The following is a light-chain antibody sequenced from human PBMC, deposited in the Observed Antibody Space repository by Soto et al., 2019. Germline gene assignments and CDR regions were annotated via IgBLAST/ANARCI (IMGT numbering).Light chain of an antibody. Sequence: IGMTQSPATLSVSPGERATLSCRASQTIYSNVAWYQQRPGQPPRLLIYRASSRATGIPARFSGSGSVTDFTLTISRLEPEDFAVYFCQQYGSSPRTFGQGTKVDIK. CDR2: RAS. J-gene: IGKJ1*01. V-gene: IGKV3-20*01. CDR3: QQYGSSPRT. CDR1: QTIYSN.